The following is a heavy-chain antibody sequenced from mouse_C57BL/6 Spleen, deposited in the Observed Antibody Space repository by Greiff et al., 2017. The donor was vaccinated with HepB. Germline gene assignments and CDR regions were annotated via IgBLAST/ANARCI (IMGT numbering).Heavy chain of an antibody. CDR2: ISDGGSYT. CDR1: GFTFSSYA. CDR3: AREQAYYSNPFAY. J-gene: IGHJ3*01. D-gene: IGHD2-5*01. Sequence: EVKLVESGGGLVKPGGSLKLSCAASGFTFSSYAMSWVRQTPEKRLEWVATISDGGSYTYYPDNVKGRFTISRDNAKNTLYLQMSHLKSEDTAMYYCAREQAYYSNPFAYWGQGTLVTVSA. V-gene: IGHV5-4*01.